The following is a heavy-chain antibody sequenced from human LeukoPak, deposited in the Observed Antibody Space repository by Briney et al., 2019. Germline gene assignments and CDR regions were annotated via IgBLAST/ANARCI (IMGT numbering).Heavy chain of an antibody. CDR2: IYHSGST. CDR3: ARDSTGSNWFDP. J-gene: IGHJ5*02. V-gene: IGHV4-30-2*01. CDR1: GGSISSGGYS. D-gene: IGHD2-2*01. Sequence: SETLSLTCAVSGGSISSGGYSWSWIRQPPGKVLEWIGYIYHSGSTYYNPSLKSRVTMSVDRSKNQFSLKLSTVTAADTAVYYCARDSTGSNWFDPWGQGTLVTVSS.